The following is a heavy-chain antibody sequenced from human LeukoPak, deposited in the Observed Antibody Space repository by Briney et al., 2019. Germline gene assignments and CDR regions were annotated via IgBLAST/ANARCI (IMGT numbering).Heavy chain of an antibody. Sequence: PGGSLRLSCAASGFTFSSYAMSWVRRAPGKGLEWVSAISGSGGSTYYADSVKGRFTISRDNSKNTLYLQMNSLRAEDTAVYYCAKDRAAASYQAAFDIWGQGTMVTVSS. V-gene: IGHV3-23*01. CDR3: AKDRAAASYQAAFDI. D-gene: IGHD6-13*01. CDR1: GFTFSSYA. CDR2: ISGSGGST. J-gene: IGHJ3*02.